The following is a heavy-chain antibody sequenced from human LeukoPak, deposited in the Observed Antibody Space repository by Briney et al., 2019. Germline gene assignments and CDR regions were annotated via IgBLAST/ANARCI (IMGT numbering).Heavy chain of an antibody. CDR3: ARVGATYSGDP. V-gene: IGHV1-2*02. CDR1: GYTFTSYD. D-gene: IGHD1-26*01. Sequence: ASVKVSCKASGYTFTSYDINWVRQATGQGLEWMGWIYPNSGGTNYAQKFQGRITMTRDTSISTAYMELSRLRSDDTAVYYCARVGATYSGDPWGQGTLVTVSS. CDR2: IYPNSGGT. J-gene: IGHJ5*02.